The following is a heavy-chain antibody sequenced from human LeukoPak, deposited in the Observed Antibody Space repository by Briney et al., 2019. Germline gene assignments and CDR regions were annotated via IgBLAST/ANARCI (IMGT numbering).Heavy chain of an antibody. D-gene: IGHD3-16*01. J-gene: IGHJ6*02. CDR1: GGSIGSYY. V-gene: IGHV4-4*07. CDR3: ARSEGEGVGYYYYGMDV. CDR2: IYTSGST. Sequence: PSETLSLTCTVSGGSIGSYYWSWIRQPAGKGLEWIGRIYTSGSTNYNPSLKSRVTISVDTSKNQFSLKLSSVTAADTAVYYCARSEGEGVGYYYYGMDVWGQGTTVTVSS.